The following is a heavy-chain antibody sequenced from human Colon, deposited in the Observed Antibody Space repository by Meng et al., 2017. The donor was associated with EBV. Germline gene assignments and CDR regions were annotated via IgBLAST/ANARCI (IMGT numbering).Heavy chain of an antibody. D-gene: IGHD3-22*01. J-gene: IGHJ4*02. CDR2: TSHSGST. CDR1: GGSISRCDW. Sequence: QVQLQESGPGLVKPSETLSLTCAVSGGSISRCDWWSWVRQPPGKGLEWIGETSHSGSTDYSPSLKSRVTISLDKSKNQLSLKLNSVTAADTAVYYCASSDYYRSDYWGQGTLVTVSS. CDR3: ASSDYYRSDY. V-gene: IGHV4-4*02.